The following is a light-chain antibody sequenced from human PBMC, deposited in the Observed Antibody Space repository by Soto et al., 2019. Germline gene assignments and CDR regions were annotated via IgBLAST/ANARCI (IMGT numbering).Light chain of an antibody. CDR1: TIDVGGYNY. CDR2: EVS. Sequence: QTVPTRPASVSGSPGHSSTISGTGTTIDVGGYNYVSWYQQHPGKAPKLIIYEVSNRPSGASNRFSGSKSGNTASLTISGLQAEEAADSYCSSYTSRSTYVFGPGTKVTVL. J-gene: IGLJ1*01. V-gene: IGLV2-14*01. CDR3: SSYTSRSTYV.